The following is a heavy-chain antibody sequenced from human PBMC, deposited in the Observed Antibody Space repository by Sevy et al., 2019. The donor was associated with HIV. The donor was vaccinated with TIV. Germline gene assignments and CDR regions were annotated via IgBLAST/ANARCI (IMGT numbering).Heavy chain of an antibody. CDR3: ARDSPGYGGYAH. J-gene: IGHJ1*01. Sequence: GGSLRLSCAASGFTFSTYWMTWVRQAPGQGLEWVANIKEDGSAKYYVDSVKGRFTISGDNAKNSLYLQVNNLRAEDTAVYYCARDSPGYGGYAHWGQWTLVTVSS. D-gene: IGHD5-12*01. V-gene: IGHV3-7*01. CDR2: IKEDGSAK. CDR1: GFTFSTYW.